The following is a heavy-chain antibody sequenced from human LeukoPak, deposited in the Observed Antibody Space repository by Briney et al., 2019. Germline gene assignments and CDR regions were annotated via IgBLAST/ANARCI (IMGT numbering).Heavy chain of an antibody. CDR2: IYHSGST. J-gene: IGHJ1*01. Sequence: PSETLSLTCAVSGYSISSGYSWGWIRQPPGKGLEWIGSIYHSGSTYYNPSLKSRVTISVDTSKNQFSLKLSSVTAADTAVYYCARVQYDSSGYYLEYFQHWGQGTLVTVSS. D-gene: IGHD3-22*01. CDR3: ARVQYDSSGYYLEYFQH. CDR1: GYSISSGYS. V-gene: IGHV4-38-2*01.